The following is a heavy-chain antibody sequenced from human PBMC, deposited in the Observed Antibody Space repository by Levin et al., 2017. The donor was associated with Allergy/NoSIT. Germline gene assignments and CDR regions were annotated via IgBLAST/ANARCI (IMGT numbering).Heavy chain of an antibody. D-gene: IGHD3-10*01. CDR1: GGSISSSDYY. V-gene: IGHV4-39*01. CDR3: ARHPFFGSVPDWFDP. Sequence: PGGSLRLSCTVSGGSISSSDYYWGWIRQPPGKGLECIGSVFYSGSTYYNPSLKSRVTISVDTSKNQFSLKLTSVTAADTAVYYCARHPFFGSVPDWFDPWGQGTLVTVSS. CDR2: VFYSGST. J-gene: IGHJ5*02.